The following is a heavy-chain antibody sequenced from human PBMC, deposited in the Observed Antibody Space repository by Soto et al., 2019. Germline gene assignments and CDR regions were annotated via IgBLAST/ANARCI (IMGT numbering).Heavy chain of an antibody. CDR1: GFSLSTSGVG. D-gene: IGHD1-26*01. J-gene: IGHJ4*02. Sequence: QITLKESGPTLVKPTQTLTLTCTFSGFSLSTSGVGVGWIRQPPGKALEWLALIYWDDDKRYSPSLKSRLTSSNDTSINPALLTITDMYPLDTALDYCAPRRRRSYSDSWGQGTLVTFSS. V-gene: IGHV2-5*02. CDR2: IYWDDDK. CDR3: APRRRRSYSDS.